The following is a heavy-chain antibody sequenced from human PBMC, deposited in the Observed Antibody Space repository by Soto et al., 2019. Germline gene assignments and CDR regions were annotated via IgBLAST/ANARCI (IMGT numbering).Heavy chain of an antibody. CDR1: GGPFSGYY. V-gene: IGHV4-34*01. CDR3: ARRSYSNYYYDAFDI. Sequence: TSETLSLTCAVYGGPFSGYYWSWIRQPPGKGLEWIGEINHSGSTNYNPSLKSRVTISVDTSKNQFSLNLSSVTAADTAVYYCARRSYSNYYYDAFDIWGQGTMVTVSS. D-gene: IGHD4-4*01. J-gene: IGHJ3*02. CDR2: INHSGST.